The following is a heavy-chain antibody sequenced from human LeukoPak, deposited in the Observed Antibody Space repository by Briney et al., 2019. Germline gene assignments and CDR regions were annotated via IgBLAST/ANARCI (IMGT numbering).Heavy chain of an antibody. J-gene: IGHJ5*02. CDR3: ARLLPTINWFDP. CDR1: GGSFSGYY. CDR2: INHSGST. V-gene: IGHV4-34*01. D-gene: IGHD1-26*01. Sequence: SETLSLTCAVYGGSFSGYYWSWIRQPPGKGLEWIGEINHSGSTNYNPSLKSRVTISVDTSKNQFPLKLSSVTAADTAVYYCARLLPTINWFDPWGQGTLVTVSS.